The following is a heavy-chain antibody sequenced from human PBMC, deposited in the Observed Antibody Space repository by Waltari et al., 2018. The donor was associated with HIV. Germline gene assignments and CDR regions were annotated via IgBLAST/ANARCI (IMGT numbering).Heavy chain of an antibody. V-gene: IGHV4-34*02. D-gene: IGHD3-10*01. CDR3: AGGPRVRLFRGLSFYYGALDV. CDR1: GGSLSGSF. Sequence: QVKLQQWGAGQVTPSETLSLTCLVSGGSLSGSFWPWLPQTPEKRLACIGEEGQSGGHNLNPAFKTRAAMSLDTFRSHFALKFRSVTAADAAVYFCAGGPRVRLFRGLSFYYGALDVWGQVNTVSVSS. CDR2: EGQSGGH. J-gene: IGHJ6*02.